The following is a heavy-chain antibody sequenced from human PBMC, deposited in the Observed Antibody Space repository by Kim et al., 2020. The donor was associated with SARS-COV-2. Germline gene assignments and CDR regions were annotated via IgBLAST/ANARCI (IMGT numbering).Heavy chain of an antibody. D-gene: IGHD6-13*01. J-gene: IGHJ4*02. Sequence: YSPSLKKRVTISVDTSKNQFSLKLSSVTAADTAVYYCARDRERLIYSSWGQGTLVTVSS. CDR3: ARDRERLIYSS. V-gene: IGHV4-39*07.